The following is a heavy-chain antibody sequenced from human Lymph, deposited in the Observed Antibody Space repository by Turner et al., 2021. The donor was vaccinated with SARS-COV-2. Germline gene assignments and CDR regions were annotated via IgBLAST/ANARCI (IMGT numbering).Heavy chain of an antibody. J-gene: IGHJ4*02. CDR3: AKAPNGVVLGYCSSGNCYVDY. V-gene: IGHV3-23*01. Sequence: EVQLLESGGGLVHPGGSLILSCAASGFPFSSYAMSWVRQAPGKGLEGVSAISGSGGSTYYADSVKGRFTISRDNSKNTLYLQMNSLRAEDTAVYYCAKAPNGVVLGYCSSGNCYVDYWGQGTLVTVSS. CDR2: ISGSGGST. CDR1: GFPFSSYA. D-gene: IGHD2-15*01.